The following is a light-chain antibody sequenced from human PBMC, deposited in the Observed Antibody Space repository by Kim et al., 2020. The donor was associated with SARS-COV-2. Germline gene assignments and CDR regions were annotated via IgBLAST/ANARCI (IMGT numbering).Light chain of an antibody. CDR3: QQYNSYWT. CDR1: QTINNW. Sequence: DIQMTQSPSTLSASVGDRVTITCRASQTINNWLAWYQQKPGKAPKILIYEAFRLESGVPSRFSGSGFGTEFTLTISSLQPDDFATYYCQQYNSYWTFGQGTKLEI. V-gene: IGKV1-5*03. CDR2: EAF. J-gene: IGKJ1*01.